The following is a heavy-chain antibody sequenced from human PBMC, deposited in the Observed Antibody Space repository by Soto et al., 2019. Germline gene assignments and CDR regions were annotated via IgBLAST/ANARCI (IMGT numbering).Heavy chain of an antibody. J-gene: IGHJ4*02. V-gene: IGHV3-30-3*01. Sequence: SVKISCAASGFSFSISPMHWVRQAPGKGPEWVALISYDGTNKCYADSVKGRFTIPRGNSKSTLYLQVDSLRPEDAAVYYCARDPKTSGGQHWAFNYFDSWGQGTPVTVSS. D-gene: IGHD7-27*01. CDR2: ISYDGTNK. CDR1: GFSFSISP. CDR3: ARDPKTSGGQHWAFNYFDS.